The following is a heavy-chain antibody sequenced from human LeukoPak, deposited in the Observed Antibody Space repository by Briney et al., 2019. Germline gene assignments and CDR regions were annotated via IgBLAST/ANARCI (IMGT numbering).Heavy chain of an antibody. CDR3: ARYAVTTRAFDI. J-gene: IGHJ3*02. D-gene: IGHD4-17*01. CDR2: IYYSGST. V-gene: IGHV4-61*01. Sequence: SETLSLTCTVSGGSVSSGSYYWSWIRQPPGKGLERIGYIYYSGSTNYNPSLKSRVTISVDTSKNQFSLKLSSVTAADTAVYYCARYAVTTRAFDIWGQGTMVTVSS. CDR1: GGSVSSGSYY.